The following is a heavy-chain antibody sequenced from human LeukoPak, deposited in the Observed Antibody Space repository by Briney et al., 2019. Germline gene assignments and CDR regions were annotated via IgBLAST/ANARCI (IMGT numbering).Heavy chain of an antibody. J-gene: IGHJ4*02. D-gene: IGHD3-22*01. CDR1: GFTFSSYW. CDR3: ARDVVSSGYYHYFDY. CDR2: IKQDGSQK. V-gene: IGHV3-7*01. Sequence: GGSLRLSCAASGFTFSSYWMSWVRQAPGKGLEWVANIKQDGSQKYYVDSVKGRFSISRDNAKNSLYLQMNSLRAEDTAVYYCARDVVSSGYYHYFDYWGQGTLVAVSS.